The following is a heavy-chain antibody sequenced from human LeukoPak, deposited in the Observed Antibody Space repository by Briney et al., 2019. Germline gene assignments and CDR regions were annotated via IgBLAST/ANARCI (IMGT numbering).Heavy chain of an antibody. Sequence: GGSLRLSCAASGNYWMHWVRQAPGKGLVWVSRINGDGSSTTYADSVKGRFTISRDNAKNTLYLQMNSLRAEDTAVYYCAKGGTTVVDYWCQGTLVTVSS. V-gene: IGHV3-74*03. CDR1: GNYW. D-gene: IGHD4-23*01. CDR2: INGDGSST. CDR3: AKGGTTVVDY. J-gene: IGHJ4*02.